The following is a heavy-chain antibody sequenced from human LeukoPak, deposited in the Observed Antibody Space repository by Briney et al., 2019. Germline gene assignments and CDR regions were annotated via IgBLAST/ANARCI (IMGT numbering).Heavy chain of an antibody. CDR1: GGSISSGGYC. Sequence: SETLSLTCTVSGGSISSGGYCWSWIRQPPGKGLEWIGYIYYSGSTNYNPSLKSRVTISVDTSKNQFSLKLSSVTAADTAVYYCAGFITFPHYYDSSGYYGGSDYWGQGTLVTVSS. CDR2: IYYSGST. CDR3: AGFITFPHYYDSSGYYGGSDY. D-gene: IGHD3-22*01. V-gene: IGHV4-61*08. J-gene: IGHJ4*02.